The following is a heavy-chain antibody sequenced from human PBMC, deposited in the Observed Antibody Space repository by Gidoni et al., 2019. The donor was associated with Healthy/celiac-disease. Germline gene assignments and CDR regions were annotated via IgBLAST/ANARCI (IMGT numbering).Heavy chain of an antibody. CDR2: IYYSGST. V-gene: IGHV4-39*01. CDR3: ARHVGYYDSSGYYYFDY. J-gene: IGHJ4*02. CDR1: GGSISSSSYY. D-gene: IGHD3-22*01. Sequence: QLQLQESGPGLVKPSETLSLTCTVSGGSISSSSYYWGWIRQPPGKGLEWIGSIYYSGSTYYNPSLKSRVTISVDTSKNQFSLKLSSVTAADTAVYYCARHVGYYDSSGYYYFDYWGQGTLVTVSS.